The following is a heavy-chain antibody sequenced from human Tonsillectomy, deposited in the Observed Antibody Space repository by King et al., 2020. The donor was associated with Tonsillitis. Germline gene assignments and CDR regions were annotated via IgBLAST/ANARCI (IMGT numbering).Heavy chain of an antibody. CDR3: VRDESPAYCGNYYDALDF. J-gene: IGHJ3*01. CDR1: GFTFSRSG. V-gene: IGHV3-7*01. Sequence: VQLVESGGGLVQPGRSLRLSCAASGFTFSRSGMFWVRQTPGKGLEWVANIKPDGGGKNYMESVKDRFTISRDNAKNSLYLQMNSLRAEDTAVYYCVRDESPAYCGNYYDALDFWGQGTMVNV. D-gene: IGHD1-26*01. CDR2: IKPDGGGK.